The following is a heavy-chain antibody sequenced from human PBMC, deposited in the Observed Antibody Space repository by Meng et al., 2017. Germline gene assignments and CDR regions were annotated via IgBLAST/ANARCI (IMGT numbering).Heavy chain of an antibody. D-gene: IGHD1-26*01. V-gene: IGHV4-34*01. CDR1: GGSFSGYY. Sequence: SETLSLTYAVYGGSFSGYYWSWIRQPPGKGLEWIGEINHSGSTNYNPSLKSRVTISVDTSKNQFSLKLSSVTAADTAVYYCARWGYSGSYYGRQGLDYWGQGTLVTVSS. J-gene: IGHJ4*02. CDR3: ARWGYSGSYYGRQGLDY. CDR2: INHSGST.